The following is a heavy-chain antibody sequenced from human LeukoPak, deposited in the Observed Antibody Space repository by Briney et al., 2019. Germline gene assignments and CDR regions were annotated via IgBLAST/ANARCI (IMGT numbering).Heavy chain of an antibody. CDR2: IYYSGST. CDR1: GGSISSISYY. Sequence: SETLSLTCTVSGGSISSISYYWGWIRQPPGKGLEWIGSIYYSGSTYDNPSLKSRVTISVDTSKNQISLKLSSVTASDTAVYYCARRGGYRKGAFDIWGQGTMVTVSS. J-gene: IGHJ3*02. CDR3: ARRGGYRKGAFDI. V-gene: IGHV4-39*01. D-gene: IGHD3-16*01.